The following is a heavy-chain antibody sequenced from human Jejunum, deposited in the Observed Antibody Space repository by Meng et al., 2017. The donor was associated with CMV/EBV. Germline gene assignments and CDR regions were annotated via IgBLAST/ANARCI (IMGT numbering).Heavy chain of an antibody. CDR3: ARDFYDSTGRNGDY. CDR1: GFSFRTSA. J-gene: IGHJ4*02. CDR2: ISFNGGNQ. Sequence: FGFSFRTSAIHWVRQTPGKGLQWVSVISFNGGNQYYADSVKGRFTISRDNSKNTVYLQMNSLRVEDTAVYHCARDFYDSTGRNGDYWGQGTLVTVSS. D-gene: IGHD3-22*01. V-gene: IGHV3-30*01.